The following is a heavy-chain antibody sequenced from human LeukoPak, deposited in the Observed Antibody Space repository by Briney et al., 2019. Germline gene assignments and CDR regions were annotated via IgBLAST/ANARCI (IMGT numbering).Heavy chain of an antibody. Sequence: SVTVSCKASGGTFTIYAISWVRQAPGQGLEWMGGIIPIFGTANYAQKFQGRVTITADESTSTAYMELSSLRSEDTAVYYCARERSHGDRTGGIVDYWGQGTLVTVSS. CDR1: GGTFTIYA. D-gene: IGHD4-17*01. CDR2: IIPIFGTA. J-gene: IGHJ4*02. CDR3: ARERSHGDRTGGIVDY. V-gene: IGHV1-69*13.